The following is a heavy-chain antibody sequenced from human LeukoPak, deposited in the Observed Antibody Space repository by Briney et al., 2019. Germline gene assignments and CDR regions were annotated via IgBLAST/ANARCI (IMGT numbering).Heavy chain of an antibody. CDR3: AKGYCSSTTCFFDY. D-gene: IGHD2-2*01. CDR2: ISYDGSNK. V-gene: IGHV3-30*18. Sequence: PGGSLRLSCAASGFIFSSYGMHWVRLAPGKGLEWVAVISYDGSNKYYADSVKGRFTISRDNSKNTLYLQMNSLRAEDTAVYYCAKGYCSSTTCFFDYWGQGTLVTVSS. J-gene: IGHJ4*02. CDR1: GFIFSSYG.